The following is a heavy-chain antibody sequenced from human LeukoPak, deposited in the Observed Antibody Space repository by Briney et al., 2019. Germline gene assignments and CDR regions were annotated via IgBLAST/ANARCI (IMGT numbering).Heavy chain of an antibody. V-gene: IGHV3-64*01. CDR3: ARDLDYYGSGSSIHWYYGMDV. CDR1: GFTFSDYI. J-gene: IGHJ6*02. D-gene: IGHD3-10*01. CDR2: ISGNGGNT. Sequence: PGGSLRLSCAAAGFTFSDYIMHWVRQAPGKGLECVSVISGNGGNTYYANSVKGRFTISRDNSKKTLYLQMGSLRVEDMAVYYCARDLDYYGSGSSIHWYYGMDVWGQGSTVTVSS.